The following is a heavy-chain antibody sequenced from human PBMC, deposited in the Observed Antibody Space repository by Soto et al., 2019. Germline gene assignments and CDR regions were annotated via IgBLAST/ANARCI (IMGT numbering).Heavy chain of an antibody. J-gene: IGHJ6*02. CDR1: GFTFSSYE. CDR2: IGTSGKTI. D-gene: IGHD4-4*01. Sequence: EVQLVESGGGLVQAGGSLRLFCAVSGFTFSSYEMKWVRQAPGKGLEWVSYIGTSGKTIYYADSVRGRFTISRDNAKNFLYLQMNSLRAEDTAVYFCARDPAIYSGKFDYGLDVWGRGTTDTVSS. V-gene: IGHV3-48*03. CDR3: ARDPAIYSGKFDYGLDV.